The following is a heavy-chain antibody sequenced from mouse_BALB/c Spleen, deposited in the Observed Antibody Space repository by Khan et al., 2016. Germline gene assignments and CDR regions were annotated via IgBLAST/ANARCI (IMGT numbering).Heavy chain of an antibody. Sequence: EVKLLESGGGLVQPGGSLKLSCAASGFDFSRYWMSWVRQAPGKGLEWIGEINPDSSTINYTPSLKDKFIISRDNAKNTLYLQMSKVRSEDTALYYCTSLSYSGTSDSWGQGTTLTVSS. CDR3: TSLSYSGTSDS. D-gene: IGHD1-1*01. CDR2: INPDSSTI. J-gene: IGHJ2*01. V-gene: IGHV4-1*02. CDR1: GFDFSRYW.